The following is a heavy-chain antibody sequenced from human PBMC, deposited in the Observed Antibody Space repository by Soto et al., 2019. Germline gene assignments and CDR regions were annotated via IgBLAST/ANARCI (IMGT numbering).Heavy chain of an antibody. J-gene: IGHJ4*02. CDR1: GGSISSGGYY. V-gene: IGHV4-31*03. CDR3: ARGALRIAAAGHRKNFFDY. Sequence: SETLSLTCTVSGGSISSGGYYWSWIRQHPGKGLEWIGYIYYSGSTYYNPSLKSRVIISVDTSKNQFSLKLSSVTAADTAVYYCARGALRIAAAGHRKNFFDYWGQGTLVTVSS. D-gene: IGHD6-13*01. CDR2: IYYSGST.